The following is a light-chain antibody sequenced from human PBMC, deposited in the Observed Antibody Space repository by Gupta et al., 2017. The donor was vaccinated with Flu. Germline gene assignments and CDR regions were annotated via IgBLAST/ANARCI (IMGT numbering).Light chain of an antibody. V-gene: IGKV1-39*01. CDR2: AAS. J-gene: IGKJ1*01. CDR3: QQSYSNLWT. CDR1: QSISSY. Sequence: IQLTQSPSSLSASVGDRVTITCRASQSISSYLNWYQQKPGKAPKLLIYAASSLQRGVPSRFSGSGSGTDFTLTISSLQPEEFATYYCQQSYSNLWTFGQGTKVEIK.